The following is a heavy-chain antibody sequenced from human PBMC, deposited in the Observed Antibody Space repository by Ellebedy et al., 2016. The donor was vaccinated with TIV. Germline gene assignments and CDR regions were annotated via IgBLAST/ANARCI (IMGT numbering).Heavy chain of an antibody. J-gene: IGHJ3*01. CDR1: GFTFSSYA. CDR3: VKDQIAGDGRWVFDL. D-gene: IGHD5-24*01. V-gene: IGHV3-23*01. Sequence: GESLKISCAASGFTFSSYAMNWVRQAPGKGLEWVSAISGSGGSTYYADSVKGRFTISRDNSKNTLYLQMNSLRAEDTGIYYCVKDQIAGDGRWVFDLWGQGTMVTVSS. CDR2: ISGSGGST.